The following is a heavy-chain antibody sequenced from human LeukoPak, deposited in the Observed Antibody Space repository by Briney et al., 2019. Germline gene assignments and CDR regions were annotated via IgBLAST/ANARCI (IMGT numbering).Heavy chain of an antibody. Sequence: GGSLRLSCAASGFTVSSNYMSWVRQAPGKGLEWVSVIYSGGSTYYADSVKGRFTISRDNSKNTLYLQMNSLRAEDTAVYYCARRGWELLRGAFDIWGQGTMVTVSS. J-gene: IGHJ3*02. D-gene: IGHD1-26*01. V-gene: IGHV3-66*01. CDR2: IYSGGST. CDR3: ARRGWELLRGAFDI. CDR1: GFTVSSNY.